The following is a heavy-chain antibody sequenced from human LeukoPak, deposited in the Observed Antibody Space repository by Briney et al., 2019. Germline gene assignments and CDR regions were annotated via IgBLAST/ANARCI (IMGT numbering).Heavy chain of an antibody. CDR3: ARDRNWFGDPNWFDP. CDR2: ISSSSSTI. J-gene: IGHJ5*02. V-gene: IGHV3-48*01. Sequence: PGGSLKLSCAASGFTFSSYSMNWVRQAPGKGLEWVSYISSSSSTIYYADSVKGRFTISRDNAKNSLYLQMNSLRAEDTAVYYCARDRNWFGDPNWFDPWGQGTLVTVSS. D-gene: IGHD3-10*01. CDR1: GFTFSSYS.